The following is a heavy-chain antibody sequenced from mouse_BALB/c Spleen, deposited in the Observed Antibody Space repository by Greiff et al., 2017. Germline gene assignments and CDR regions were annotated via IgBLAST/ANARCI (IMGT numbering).Heavy chain of an antibody. CDR3: ARAGNYYFDY. V-gene: IGHV5-15*02. Sequence: DVQLVESGGGLVQPGGSRKLSCAASGFTFSDYGMAWVRQAPGKGPEWVAFISNLAYSIYYADTVTGRITISRENAENTLYLEMSSLRSEDTAMYYCARAGNYYFDYWGQGTTLTVSS. CDR2: ISNLAYSI. CDR1: GFTFSDYG. D-gene: IGHD2-1*01. J-gene: IGHJ2*01.